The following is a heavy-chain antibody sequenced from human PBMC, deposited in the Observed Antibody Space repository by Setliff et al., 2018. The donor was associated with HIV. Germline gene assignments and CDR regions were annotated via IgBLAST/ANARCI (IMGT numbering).Heavy chain of an antibody. V-gene: IGHV4-38-2*01. D-gene: IGHD5-18*01. Sequence: TSETLSLTCVVSGYSISSDYYWGWLRQAPGKGLDWIGTIYHSGTTYYNPSLKSRVTMSVDPSKEQFSLRLISVTAADTAVYYCARVNTDLVYFDYWGHGTLVTVSS. CDR3: ARVNTDLVYFDY. CDR1: GYSISSDYY. J-gene: IGHJ4*01. CDR2: IYHSGTT.